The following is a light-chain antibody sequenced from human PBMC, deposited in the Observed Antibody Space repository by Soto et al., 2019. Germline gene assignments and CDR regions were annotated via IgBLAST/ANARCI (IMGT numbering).Light chain of an antibody. CDR2: EVS. CDR3: CSYAGSSTPYV. CDR1: SIDGGSYNL. Sequence: SALTQPASVSGSPGQSITIACTGTSIDGGSYNLVSWYQQHPGKAPKLMIHEVSKRPSGVSNRFSGSKSGNTASLTICGLQAEDEADYYCCSYAGSSTPYVFGAGTQLTVL. J-gene: IGLJ1*01. V-gene: IGLV2-23*02.